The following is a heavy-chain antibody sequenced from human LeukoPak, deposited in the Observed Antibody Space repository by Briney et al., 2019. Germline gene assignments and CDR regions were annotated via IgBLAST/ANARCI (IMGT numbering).Heavy chain of an antibody. D-gene: IGHD4-17*01. V-gene: IGHV1-3*01. J-gene: IGHJ4*02. CDR3: ARTPDGDKFDY. CDR1: GYILTSYA. Sequence: ASVKVSCKASGYILTSYAMHWVRQAPGQRLEWMGWINAGNGNTKYSQKFQGRVTITRDTSASTAYMELSSLRSEDTAVYYCARTPDGDKFDYWGQGTLVTVSS. CDR2: INAGNGNT.